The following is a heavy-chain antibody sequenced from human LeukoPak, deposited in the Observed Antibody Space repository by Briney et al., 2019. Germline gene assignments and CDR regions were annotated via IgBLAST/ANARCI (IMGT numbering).Heavy chain of an antibody. CDR2: IKQDGTEK. D-gene: IGHD5/OR15-5a*01. CDR3: AREWVSTDY. J-gene: IGHJ4*02. Sequence: PGGSLRLSCVASGFTFSSYWMSWVRQAPGKGLQWVANIKQDGTEKYYVDSVKGRFTISRDSAKNSLYLQMNSLRAEDTAVYYCAREWVSTDYWGQGTLVTVSS. V-gene: IGHV3-7*01. CDR1: GFTFSSYW.